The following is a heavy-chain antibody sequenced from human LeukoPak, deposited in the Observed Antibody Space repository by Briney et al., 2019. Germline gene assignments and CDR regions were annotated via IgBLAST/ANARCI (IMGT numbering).Heavy chain of an antibody. Sequence: SETLSLTCTVSGYSINNGYYWGWIRQPPGKGLEWIGSLYHGGKTYYNPSLRSRVTISVDTSKNQFSLNLNSVTAADTAVYFCARGRRDPTVYYYYYYMDVWGKGTTVTISS. CDR3: ARGRRDPTVYYYYYYMDV. V-gene: IGHV4-38-2*02. CDR2: LYHGGKT. D-gene: IGHD5-24*01. CDR1: GYSINNGYY. J-gene: IGHJ6*03.